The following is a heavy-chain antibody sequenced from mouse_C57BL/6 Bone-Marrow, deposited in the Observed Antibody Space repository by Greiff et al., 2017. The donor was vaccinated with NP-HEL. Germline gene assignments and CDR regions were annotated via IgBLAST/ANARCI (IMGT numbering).Heavy chain of an antibody. V-gene: IGHV1-55*01. Sequence: QVQLQQSGAELVKPGASVKMSCKASGYTFTSYWITWVKQRPGQGLEWIGDIYPGSGSTNYIEKFKSKATLTVDTSSSTAYMQLSSPTSEDSAVYYCARSDYYGSSSYYLDYWGQGTTLTVSS. CDR3: ARSDYYGSSSYYLDY. D-gene: IGHD1-1*01. J-gene: IGHJ2*01. CDR1: GYTFTSYW. CDR2: IYPGSGST.